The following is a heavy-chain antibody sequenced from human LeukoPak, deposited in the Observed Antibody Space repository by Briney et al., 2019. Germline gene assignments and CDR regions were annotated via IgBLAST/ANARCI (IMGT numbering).Heavy chain of an antibody. J-gene: IGHJ4*02. Sequence: PGGSLRLSCAASGFTFSSYEMNWVRQAPGKGLEWVSYISSSGSTIYYADSVKGRFTISRDNAKNSLYLQMNSLRAEDTAVYYCAKDRRPYCSGGSCRTSFDYWGQGTLVTVSS. D-gene: IGHD2-15*01. CDR1: GFTFSSYE. CDR2: ISSSGSTI. CDR3: AKDRRPYCSGGSCRTSFDY. V-gene: IGHV3-48*03.